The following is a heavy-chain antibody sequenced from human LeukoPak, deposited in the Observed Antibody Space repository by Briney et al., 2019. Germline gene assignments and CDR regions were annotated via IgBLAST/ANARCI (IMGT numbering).Heavy chain of an antibody. CDR1: GFSFSGHW. Sequence: GGSLRLSCIASGFSFSGHWMHWARHLPGKGLVWVSRISPTGSTTSYADSVKGRFTVSRDNAKNTLYLQVNNLRAEDTAVYYCARGPNSNWSGLDFWGQGTLLTVSS. CDR3: ARGPNSNWSGLDF. V-gene: IGHV3-74*01. CDR2: ISPTGSTT. J-gene: IGHJ4*02. D-gene: IGHD6-6*01.